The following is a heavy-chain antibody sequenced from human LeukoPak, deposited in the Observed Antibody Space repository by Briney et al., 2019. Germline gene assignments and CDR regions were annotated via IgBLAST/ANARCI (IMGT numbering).Heavy chain of an antibody. CDR1: GFIVSSNY. Sequence: GGSLRLSCAASGFIVSSNYMSWVRQAPGKGLEWVSLIYSGGSTYYADSVKGRFTISRDNSKNTLYFQMNSLRAEDTAVYYCARRYCSDGICSHYGFDIWGRGTMVTVSS. CDR2: IYSGGST. V-gene: IGHV3-66*04. J-gene: IGHJ3*02. CDR3: ARRYCSDGICSHYGFDI. D-gene: IGHD2-15*01.